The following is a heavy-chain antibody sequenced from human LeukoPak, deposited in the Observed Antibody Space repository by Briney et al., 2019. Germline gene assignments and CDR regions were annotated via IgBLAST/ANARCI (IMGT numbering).Heavy chain of an antibody. D-gene: IGHD2-21*02. J-gene: IGHJ4*02. CDR3: ARDHVEGVTRFTFDN. CDR2: ISTSGGGT. Sequence: GGSLRLSCAASGFTFSSYAMSWVRQAPGKGLEWVSAISTSGGGTYYADSVKGRFTISRDNSKNTLYLQMNSLRAEDTAVYYCARDHVEGVTRFTFDNWGQGTLVTVSS. V-gene: IGHV3-23*01. CDR1: GFTFSSYA.